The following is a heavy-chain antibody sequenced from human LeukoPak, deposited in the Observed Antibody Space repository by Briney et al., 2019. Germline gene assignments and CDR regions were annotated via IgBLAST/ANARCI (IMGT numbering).Heavy chain of an antibody. Sequence: PSQTLSLTCTVSGGSISSYYWSWIRQPPGKGLEWIGYIYYSGSTNYNPSLKSRVTISVDTSKNQFSLKLSSVTAADTAVYYCARLPPYSSSRYFDYWGQGTLVTVSS. D-gene: IGHD6-13*01. V-gene: IGHV4-59*12. CDR2: IYYSGST. J-gene: IGHJ4*02. CDR1: GGSISSYY. CDR3: ARLPPYSSSRYFDY.